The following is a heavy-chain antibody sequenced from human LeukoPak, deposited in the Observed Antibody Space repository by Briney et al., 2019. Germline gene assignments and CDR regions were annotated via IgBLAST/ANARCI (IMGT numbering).Heavy chain of an antibody. D-gene: IGHD5-12*01. Sequence: PGGSLRLSCAASEFTFSNYAMSWVRQAPGKGLEWVANIKQDGSEKYYVDSVKGRFTISRDNAKNSLYLQMNSLRAEDTAVYYCATLVATTQFAYWGQGTLVTVSS. CDR3: ATLVATTQFAY. V-gene: IGHV3-7*01. J-gene: IGHJ4*02. CDR2: IKQDGSEK. CDR1: EFTFSNYA.